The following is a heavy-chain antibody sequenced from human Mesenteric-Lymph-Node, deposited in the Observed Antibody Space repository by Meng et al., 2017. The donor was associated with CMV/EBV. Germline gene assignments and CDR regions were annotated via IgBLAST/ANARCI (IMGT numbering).Heavy chain of an antibody. Sequence: GGSLRLSCAASGFTFDDYGMSWVRQAPGKGLEWVSSISSSSSYIYYADSVKGRFTISRDNAKNSLYLQMNSLRAEDTAVYYCARDGHVDWGQGTLVTVSS. CDR1: GFTFDDYG. CDR3: ARDGHVD. J-gene: IGHJ4*02. V-gene: IGHV3-21*01. CDR2: ISSSSSYI.